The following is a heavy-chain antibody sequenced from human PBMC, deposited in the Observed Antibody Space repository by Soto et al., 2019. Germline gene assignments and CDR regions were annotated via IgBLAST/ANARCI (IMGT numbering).Heavy chain of an antibody. CDR3: ARGSDWAMVGY. D-gene: IGHD2-21*01. Sequence: QVQLQQWGAGLLKPSETLSLTCAMYGGSFSDYHGSWIRQPPGKGLEWIGEISQSEGTKYNASLKSRVTISVDTSKSQVSLRLTSVTGADTAVYYCARGSDWAMVGYWGQGTLVTVSS. CDR2: ISQSEGT. CDR1: GGSFSDYH. V-gene: IGHV4-34*02. J-gene: IGHJ4*02.